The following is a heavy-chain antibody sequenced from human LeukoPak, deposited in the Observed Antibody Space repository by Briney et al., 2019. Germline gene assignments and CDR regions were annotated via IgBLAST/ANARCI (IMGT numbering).Heavy chain of an antibody. D-gene: IGHD3-22*01. Sequence: GASVKVSCKASGYTFSGYYMHWVRQAPGQGLEWMGIINPSGGSTSYAQKFQGRVTMTRDTSTSTVYMELSSLRSEDTAVYYCARDPTSIYDSSGYLPPYYYYMDVWGKGTTVTISS. V-gene: IGHV1-46*01. CDR1: GYTFSGYY. CDR2: INPSGGST. CDR3: ARDPTSIYDSSGYLPPYYYYMDV. J-gene: IGHJ6*03.